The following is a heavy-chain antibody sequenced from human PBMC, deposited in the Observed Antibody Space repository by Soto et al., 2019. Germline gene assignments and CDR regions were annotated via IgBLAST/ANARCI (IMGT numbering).Heavy chain of an antibody. CDR3: EAYCSITCHYDYFDY. V-gene: IGHV4-39*07. CDR1: GGSIGSSRYY. Sequence: SETLSLTCSVSGGSIGSSRYYFGWIRQPPGKGLEWIGSLYYTGTTYYNSSLKSRVTISADKYQNQFSLKLSSVTAADTAVYYSEAYCSITCHYDYFDYWGQGTLVTVSS. J-gene: IGHJ4*02. D-gene: IGHD2-2*01. CDR2: LYYTGTT.